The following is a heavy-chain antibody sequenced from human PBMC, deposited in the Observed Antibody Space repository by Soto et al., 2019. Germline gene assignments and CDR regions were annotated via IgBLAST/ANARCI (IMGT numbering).Heavy chain of an antibody. CDR3: ARISAYSSGWYTYYFDY. J-gene: IGHJ4*02. CDR2: FFYGGTS. V-gene: IGHV4-59*01. Sequence: QVQLQESGPGLVKPSETLSLTCTVAGGSTSSYYWGWIRQPPGKALAWIGYFFYGGTSNENPPLKIQVPISGDTSENQLSLRLSSVTAADTAVYYCARISAYSSGWYTYYFDYWGRGILVTVSS. D-gene: IGHD6-13*01. CDR1: GGSTSSYY.